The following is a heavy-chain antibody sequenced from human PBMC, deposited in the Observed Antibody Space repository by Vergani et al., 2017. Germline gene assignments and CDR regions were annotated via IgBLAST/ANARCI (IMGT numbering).Heavy chain of an antibody. CDR2: IYYSGST. V-gene: IGHV4-59*01. J-gene: IGHJ6*02. CDR3: ARSGTRDSSRYYYYYGMDV. Sequence: QVQLQESGPGLVKPSETLSLTCTVSGGSISSYYWSWIRQPPGTGLEWIGYIYYSGSTNYNPSLKSRVTISVDTSKNQFSLTLSSVTAANTAVYYCARSGTRDSSRYYYYYGMDVWGQGTTVTVSS. CDR1: GGSISSYY. D-gene: IGHD6-13*01.